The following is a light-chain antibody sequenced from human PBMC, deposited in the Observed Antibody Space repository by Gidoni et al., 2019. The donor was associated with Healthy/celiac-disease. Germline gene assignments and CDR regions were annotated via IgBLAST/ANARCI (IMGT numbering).Light chain of an antibody. J-gene: IGKJ1*01. Sequence: DIQMTQSPSSLSASVGDRVTITCRASQSISSYLNWYQQKPGKAPKPLIYAASSLQSGVPPRCSGSGAGTDVTLTISSLQPEDFATYYCQQSYSTPQWTFXXXTKVEIK. CDR2: AAS. CDR1: QSISSY. CDR3: QQSYSTPQWT. V-gene: IGKV1-39*01.